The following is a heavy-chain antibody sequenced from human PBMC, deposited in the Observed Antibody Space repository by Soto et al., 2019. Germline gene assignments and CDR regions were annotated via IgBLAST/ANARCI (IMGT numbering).Heavy chain of an antibody. Sequence: ASVKVSCKASGGTFSSYAISWVRQAPGQGLEWMGGIIPIFGTANYAQKFQGRVTITADESTSTAYMELSSLRSEDTAVYYCARIRSDSYDILNGYGFDPWGQGTLVTVSS. V-gene: IGHV1-69*13. D-gene: IGHD3-9*01. CDR3: ARIRSDSYDILNGYGFDP. CDR2: IIPIFGTA. J-gene: IGHJ5*02. CDR1: GGTFSSYA.